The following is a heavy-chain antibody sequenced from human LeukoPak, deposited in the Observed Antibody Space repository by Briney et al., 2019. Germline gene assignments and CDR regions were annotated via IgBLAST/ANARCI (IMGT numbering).Heavy chain of an antibody. Sequence: GGSLRLSCAASGFTFSNYDMNWVRQAPGKGREWVSSISTSSRYIYYKESVRGRFTISRDDSKNTLYLEMNSLRSDDTAAYYCARAECRSSTCYLGRSWFDPWGPGTLVTVSS. CDR2: ISTSSRYI. D-gene: IGHD2-2*01. V-gene: IGHV3-21*04. J-gene: IGHJ5*02. CDR1: GFTFSNYD. CDR3: ARAECRSSTCYLGRSWFDP.